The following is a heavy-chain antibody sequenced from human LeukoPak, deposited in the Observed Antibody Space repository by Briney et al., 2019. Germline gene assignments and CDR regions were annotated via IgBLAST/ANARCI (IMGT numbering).Heavy chain of an antibody. CDR2: INSDGSST. Sequence: GGSLRLSCAASGITFSSYWMHWVRQTPGKGLVWVSRINSDGSSTTYADTVKGRFTISRDNAKNTLYLQMNSLRAEDTAVYYCSNGNPMDYWGQGTLVTVSS. V-gene: IGHV3-74*01. CDR3: SNGNPMDY. D-gene: IGHD4-23*01. J-gene: IGHJ4*02. CDR1: GITFSSYW.